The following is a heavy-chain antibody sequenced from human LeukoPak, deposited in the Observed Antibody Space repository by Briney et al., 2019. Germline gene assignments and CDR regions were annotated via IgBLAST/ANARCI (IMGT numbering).Heavy chain of an antibody. Sequence: GESLKTSCAASGFTFSSYGMYWVRQAPGKGLEWVAVISYDGSNKYYADSVKGRFTISRDNSKNTLYLQMNSLRAEDTAVYYCAKILPDTVTAGYWGQGTLVTVSS. CDR3: AKILPDTVTAGY. D-gene: IGHD4-11*01. CDR1: GFTFSSYG. CDR2: ISYDGSNK. V-gene: IGHV3-30*18. J-gene: IGHJ4*02.